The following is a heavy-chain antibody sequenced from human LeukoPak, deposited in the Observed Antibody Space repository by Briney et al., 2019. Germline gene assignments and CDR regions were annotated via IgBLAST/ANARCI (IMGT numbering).Heavy chain of an antibody. CDR2: INPSGGST. Sequence: ASVKVSCKASGYTFTSYYMHWVRQAPGQGLEWMGIINPSGGSTSYAQKFQGRVTMTRDTSTSTVYMELSSLRSEDTAVYYCARWRAVAGSNRIGDNFDLWGRGTLVTVSS. J-gene: IGHJ2*01. D-gene: IGHD6-19*01. CDR1: GYTFTSYY. V-gene: IGHV1-46*01. CDR3: ARWRAVAGSNRIGDNFDL.